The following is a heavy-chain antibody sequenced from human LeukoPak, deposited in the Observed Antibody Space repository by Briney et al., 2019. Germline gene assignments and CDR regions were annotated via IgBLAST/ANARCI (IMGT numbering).Heavy chain of an antibody. J-gene: IGHJ4*02. V-gene: IGHV1-18*01. CDR1: GYTFTSYG. Sequence: ASVKVSCKASGYTFTSYGISWVRQAPGQGFEWMGWISAYNGNTNYAQKLQGRVTMTTDTSTSTAYMELRSLRSDDTAVYYCASSGYSSGWYSPQWYYFDYWGQGTLVTVSS. CDR2: ISAYNGNT. CDR3: ASSGYSSGWYSPQWYYFDY. D-gene: IGHD6-19*01.